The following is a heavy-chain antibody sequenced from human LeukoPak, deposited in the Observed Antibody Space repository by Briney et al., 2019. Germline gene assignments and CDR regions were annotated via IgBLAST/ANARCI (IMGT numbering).Heavy chain of an antibody. Sequence: VGSLRLSCAASGFTFSDYYMSWIRQAPGKGLEWVSYISSSGSTIYQADSVKGRFTFSRDNAKNSLYLQMNSLRAEDTAVYYCARDRYGSGSYYNWYFDLWGRGTLVTVSS. CDR1: GFTFSDYY. V-gene: IGHV3-11*01. J-gene: IGHJ2*01. D-gene: IGHD3-10*01. CDR2: ISSSGSTI. CDR3: ARDRYGSGSYYNWYFDL.